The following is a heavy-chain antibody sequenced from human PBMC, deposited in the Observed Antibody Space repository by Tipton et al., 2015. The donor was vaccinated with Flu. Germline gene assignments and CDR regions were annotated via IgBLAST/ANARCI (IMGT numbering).Heavy chain of an antibody. D-gene: IGHD1-26*01. CDR2: ISAYNGNT. CDR1: GYTFTSYG. CDR3: ARDGGFIVGATSLDY. V-gene: IGHV1-18*01. Sequence: QVQLVQSGAEVKKPGASVKVSCKASGYTFTSYGISWVRQAPGQGLEWMGWISAYNGNTNYAQKLQGRVTMTKDTSTSTAYMELRSLGSDDTAVYYCARDGGFIVGATSLDYWGQGTLVTVSS. J-gene: IGHJ4*02.